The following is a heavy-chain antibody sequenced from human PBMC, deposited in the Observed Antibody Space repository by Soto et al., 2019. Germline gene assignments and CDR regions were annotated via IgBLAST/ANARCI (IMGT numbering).Heavy chain of an antibody. CDR2: IYYSGST. J-gene: IGHJ4*02. CDR1: GDSVSSGDYY. Sequence: QVQLQESGPGLVKPSQTLSLTCTVSGDSVSSGDYYWSWLRQRPGKGLEWIGYIYYSGSTYYNPSLKSRVTLSVDTSKNQFSLRLTSVTAADTAVYYCATPKIQLWTFDYWGQGTLVTVSS. CDR3: ATPKIQLWTFDY. D-gene: IGHD5-18*01. V-gene: IGHV4-31*03.